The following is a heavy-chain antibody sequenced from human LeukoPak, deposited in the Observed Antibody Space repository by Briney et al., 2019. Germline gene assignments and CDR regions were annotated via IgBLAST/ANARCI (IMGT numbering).Heavy chain of an antibody. J-gene: IGHJ6*02. Sequence: GGSLRLSCAASRFTLSHYWMHWVRQAPGKGLVWVSRINSDGTSTSYADSVKGRFTISRDNTKNTLYLQMISLRADDTAVYYCARGNYYGMDVWGRGTTVTVSS. CDR1: RFTLSHYW. V-gene: IGHV3-74*01. CDR3: ARGNYYGMDV. CDR2: INSDGTST.